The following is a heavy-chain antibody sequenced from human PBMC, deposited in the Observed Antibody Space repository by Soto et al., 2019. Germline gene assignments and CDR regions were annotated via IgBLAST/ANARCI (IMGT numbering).Heavy chain of an antibody. CDR1: GYTFTSYG. CDR2: ISAYNGNT. Sequence: ASVKVSCKASGYTFTSYGISWVRQAPGQGLEWMGWISAYNGNTNYAQKLQGRVTMTTDTSTSTAYMELRSLRSDDTAVYYCARDIAVAGLEYFQQWGQGTLVTVSS. CDR3: ARDIAVAGLEYFQQ. V-gene: IGHV1-18*01. J-gene: IGHJ1*01. D-gene: IGHD6-19*01.